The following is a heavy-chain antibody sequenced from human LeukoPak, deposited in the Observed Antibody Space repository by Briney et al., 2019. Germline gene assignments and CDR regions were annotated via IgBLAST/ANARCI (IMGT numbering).Heavy chain of an antibody. V-gene: IGHV1-8*01. D-gene: IGHD3-22*01. CDR3: ARGRHYYDSSGYYYYFDY. J-gene: IGHJ4*02. Sequence: ASVNVSCTASGYTFTSYDINWVRQAPGQGLEWMGWMNPNSGNTGYAQKFQGRVTMTRNTSISTAYMELSSLRSEDTAVYYCARGRHYYDSSGYYYYFDYWGQGTLVTVSS. CDR2: MNPNSGNT. CDR1: GYTFTSYD.